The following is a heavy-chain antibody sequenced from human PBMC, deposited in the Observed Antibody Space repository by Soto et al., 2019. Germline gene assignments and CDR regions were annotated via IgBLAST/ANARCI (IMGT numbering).Heavy chain of an antibody. CDR1: GGSIISGGYS. Sequence: SETLSLTCAVSGGSIISGGYSFSCIRQPPGNGLEWIGYIYHSGSTYYNPSLKSRVTISVDRSKNQFSLKLSSVTAADTAVYYCARLPFWSGFDYWGQGTLVTVS. CDR3: ARLPFWSGFDY. D-gene: IGHD3-3*01. V-gene: IGHV4-30-2*01. J-gene: IGHJ4*02. CDR2: IYHSGST.